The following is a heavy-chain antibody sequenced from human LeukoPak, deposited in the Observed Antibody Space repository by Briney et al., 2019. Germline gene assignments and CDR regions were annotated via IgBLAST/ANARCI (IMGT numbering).Heavy chain of an antibody. Sequence: GGSLRLSCAASGFTFSSYAMHWVRQAPGKGLEWVAVISYDGSNKYYADSVKGRFTISRDNSKNTLYLQMNSLRSEDTAVYYCARTNYITMIVVVTRDAFDIWGQGTMVTVSS. V-gene: IGHV3-30-3*01. CDR2: ISYDGSNK. CDR1: GFTFSSYA. D-gene: IGHD3-22*01. J-gene: IGHJ3*02. CDR3: ARTNYITMIVVVTRDAFDI.